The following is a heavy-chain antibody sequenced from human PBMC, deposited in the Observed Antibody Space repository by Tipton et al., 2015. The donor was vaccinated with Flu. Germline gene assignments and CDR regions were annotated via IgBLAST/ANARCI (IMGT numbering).Heavy chain of an antibody. Sequence: RSLRLSCVVSAFNFRTSAMHWVRQAPGKGLEWVAVISFDGNNNYYADSVKGRFTISRDNSKNTLYLQMNSLRVEDTALYYCARDIGYFDSLIPFDSWGQGTLVTVSS. CDR2: ISFDGNNN. V-gene: IGHV3-33*01. J-gene: IGHJ5*01. CDR3: ARDIGYFDSLIPFDS. D-gene: IGHD3-9*01. CDR1: AFNFRTSA.